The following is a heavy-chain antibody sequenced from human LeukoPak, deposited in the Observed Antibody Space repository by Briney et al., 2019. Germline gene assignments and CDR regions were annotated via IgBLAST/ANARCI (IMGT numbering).Heavy chain of an antibody. V-gene: IGHV3-21*01. Sequence: GGSLRLSCAASGCTFSSYSMNWVRQAPGKGLEWVSSIRSSSSYLYYADSVRGGSIISRDNAKNSLYLQMNSLRPEDTAVYYCARGQYDIFTGLPLPDSWGQGTLVTVSS. D-gene: IGHD3-9*01. J-gene: IGHJ4*02. CDR1: GCTFSSYS. CDR2: IRSSSSYL. CDR3: ARGQYDIFTGLPLPDS.